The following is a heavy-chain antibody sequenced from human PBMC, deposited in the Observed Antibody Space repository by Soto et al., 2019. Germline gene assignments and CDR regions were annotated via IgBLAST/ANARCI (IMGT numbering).Heavy chain of an antibody. J-gene: IGHJ4*02. Sequence: EVQLVQSGAEVKKPGESLRLSCQGSGYRFINYWISWVRQMPGKGLEWVGRIDPSDSYTVYSPSFQGHVTISLDTAINTAFLEWRSLQASDTAMYYCVRHGNGTAFYFDLWGRGTRVPVSS. D-gene: IGHD1-1*01. CDR3: VRHGNGTAFYFDL. CDR2: IDPSDSYT. CDR1: GYRFINYW. V-gene: IGHV5-10-1*03.